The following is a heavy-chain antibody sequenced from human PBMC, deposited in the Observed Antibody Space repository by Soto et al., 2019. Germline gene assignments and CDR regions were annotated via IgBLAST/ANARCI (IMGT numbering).Heavy chain of an antibody. D-gene: IGHD6-19*01. CDR3: ARGPYSSGWYPTWFDP. J-gene: IGHJ5*02. V-gene: IGHV4-59*01. CDR1: GGSISSYY. Sequence: PSETLSLTCSVSGGSISSYYWSWIRQPPGKGLEWIGYIYYSGSTSYNPSLKSRVTISVDTSKNQFSLKLSSVTAADTAVYYCARGPYSSGWYPTWFDPWGQGTLVTVSS. CDR2: IYYSGST.